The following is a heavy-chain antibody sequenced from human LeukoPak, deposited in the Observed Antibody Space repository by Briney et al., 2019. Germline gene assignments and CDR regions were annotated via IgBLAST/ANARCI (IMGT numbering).Heavy chain of an antibody. D-gene: IGHD6-13*01. J-gene: IGHJ3*02. CDR1: GDSVSSNSAA. CDR2: TYYRSKWYN. Sequence: SQTLSLTCAISGDSVSSNSAAWNWIRQSPSRGLEWLGRTYYRSKWYNDYAVPVKSRITINPDTSKNQFSLQLNSVTPEDTAVYYCARELGIAAAATDAFDIWGQGTMVTVSS. V-gene: IGHV6-1*01. CDR3: ARELGIAAAATDAFDI.